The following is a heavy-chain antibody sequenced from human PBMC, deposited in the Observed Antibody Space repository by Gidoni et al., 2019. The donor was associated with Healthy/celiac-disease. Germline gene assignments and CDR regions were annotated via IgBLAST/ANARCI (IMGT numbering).Heavy chain of an antibody. D-gene: IGHD2-15*01. CDR3: AKSVVVVVAATPFDY. CDR1: GFTFDDYA. V-gene: IGHV3-9*01. J-gene: IGHJ4*02. Sequence: EVQLVESGGGLVQPGRSLRLSCAASGFTFDDYAMHWVRQAPGKGLKWVSGISWNSGSIGYADSVKGRFTISRDNAKNSLYLQMNSLRAEDTALYYCAKSVVVVVAATPFDYWGQGTLVTVSS. CDR2: ISWNSGSI.